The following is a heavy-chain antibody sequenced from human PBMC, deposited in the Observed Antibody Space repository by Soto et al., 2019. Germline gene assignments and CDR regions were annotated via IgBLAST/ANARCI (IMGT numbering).Heavy chain of an antibody. CDR3: ARVASSSSWHIPHFDQ. CDR1: GFMFRSYA. V-gene: IGHV3-33*01. CDR2: IWYDGSTK. J-gene: IGHJ4*02. Sequence: HPGGSLRLSCAASGFMFRSYAMHWVRQAPGKGLEWVAGIWYDGSTKYYGDSVKGRYSISRDNSKNMLDLQMNSLRAEDTAVYYCARVASSSSWHIPHFDQWGQGTLVTVS. D-gene: IGHD6-13*01.